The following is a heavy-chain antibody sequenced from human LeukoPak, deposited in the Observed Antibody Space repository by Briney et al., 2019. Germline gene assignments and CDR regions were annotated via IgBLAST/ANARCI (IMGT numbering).Heavy chain of an antibody. CDR1: GGSFSGYY. CDR2: IYYSGST. V-gene: IGHV4-59*01. J-gene: IGHJ5*02. Sequence: KPSETLSLTCAVYGGSFSGYYWSWIRQPPGKGLEWIGYIYYSGSTNYNPSLKSRVTISVDTSKNQFSLKLSSATAADTAVYYCARESRFYDSSGYRQSWFDPWGQGTLVTVSS. CDR3: ARESRFYDSSGYRQSWFDP. D-gene: IGHD3-22*01.